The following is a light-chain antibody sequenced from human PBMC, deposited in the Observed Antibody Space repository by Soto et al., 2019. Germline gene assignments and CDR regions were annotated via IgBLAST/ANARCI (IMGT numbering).Light chain of an antibody. V-gene: IGKV4-1*01. CDR3: KNFDSAPQT. Sequence: DIVMTQSPDSLAVSLGERATINCKSSRSILYSSNNENFLAWYQQKPGQSPKLLIYWAYTRESGVQSRFSGSGSGTEFTLTISSLQPEDVATYYCKNFDSAPQTFGQGTKVDIK. CDR2: WAY. CDR1: RSILYSSNNENF. J-gene: IGKJ1*01.